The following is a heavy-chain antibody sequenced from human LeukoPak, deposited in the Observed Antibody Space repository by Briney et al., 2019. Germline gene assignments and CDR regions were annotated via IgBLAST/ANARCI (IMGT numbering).Heavy chain of an antibody. D-gene: IGHD1-1*01. CDR3: ARDFGPTGTTGDDAFDI. CDR2: IYDRGHE. V-gene: IGHV4-39*02. CDR1: GGSISTSAFY. Sequence: SETLSLTCTVSGGSISTSAFYWGWIRQPPGTGLEWVGGIYDRGHELYNTSLKSRVTISAETSKNQFSLQLNSVTAADTAVYYCARDFGPTGTTGDDAFDIWGQGTMVTVSS. J-gene: IGHJ3*02.